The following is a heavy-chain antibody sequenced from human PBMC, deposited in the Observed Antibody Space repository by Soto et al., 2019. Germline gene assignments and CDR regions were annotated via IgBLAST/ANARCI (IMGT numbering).Heavy chain of an antibody. CDR2: IYYSGTT. CDR1: SASISSSSYT. J-gene: IGHJ6*02. Sequence: SETLSLTCTVSSASISSSSYTWGWIRQPPGKGLEWIGSIYYSGTTYYNTSLNSRVTVSVDTSKNQFSLKVTSVTAADTAVYFCASLHVYCISSSCHGHYAMDVWGQGTTVTVSS. V-gene: IGHV4-39*01. CDR3: ASLHVYCISSSCHGHYAMDV. D-gene: IGHD2-2*01.